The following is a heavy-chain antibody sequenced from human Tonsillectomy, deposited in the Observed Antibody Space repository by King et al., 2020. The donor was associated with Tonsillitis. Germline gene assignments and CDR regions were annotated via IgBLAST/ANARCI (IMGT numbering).Heavy chain of an antibody. CDR3: ARGTAQPGIPAAGYILDV. Sequence: VQLQESGAGLMKPSETLSLTCTVSGDSITSSFWNWIRQAPGKGLEWIEYVYHTGSTTYSPSLKSRVTILVDKSKNQFSLEMTSVTAADTAVYFCARGTAQPGIPAAGYILDVWGQGTTVTVSS. D-gene: IGHD6-13*01. CDR1: GDSITSSF. V-gene: IGHV4-59*01. CDR2: VYHTGST. J-gene: IGHJ6*02.